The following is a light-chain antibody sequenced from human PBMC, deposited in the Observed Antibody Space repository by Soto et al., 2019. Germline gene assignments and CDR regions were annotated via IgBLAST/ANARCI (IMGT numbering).Light chain of an antibody. CDR2: EDN. V-gene: IGLV1-51*01. Sequence: QSVLTQPPSVSAAPGQKVTISCSGSSSNVGSNFVSWYQQLPGTAPRLLIYEDNKRPSGIPDRFSGSKSGTSATLGITGRQAGDEADYYCGTWDSRLSAVFGGGTKVTVL. CDR1: SSNVGSNF. J-gene: IGLJ2*01. CDR3: GTWDSRLSAV.